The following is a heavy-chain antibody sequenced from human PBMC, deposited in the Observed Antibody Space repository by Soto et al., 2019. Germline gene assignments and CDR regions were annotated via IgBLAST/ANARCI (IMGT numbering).Heavy chain of an antibody. Sequence: SETLSLTCTVSGGSISSSSYYWGWIRQPPGKGLEWIGSIYYSGSTYYNPSLKSRVTISVDTSKNQFSLKLSSVTAADTAVYYCARHGSTVTLYLDYWGQGTLVT. D-gene: IGHD4-17*01. CDR1: GGSISSSSYY. V-gene: IGHV4-39*01. J-gene: IGHJ4*02. CDR2: IYYSGST. CDR3: ARHGSTVTLYLDY.